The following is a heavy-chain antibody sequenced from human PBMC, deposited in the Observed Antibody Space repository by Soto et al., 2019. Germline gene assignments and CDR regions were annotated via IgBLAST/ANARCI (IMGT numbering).Heavy chain of an antibody. CDR2: IRPDNGHA. CDR3: ARDRSNSDY. J-gene: IGHJ4*02. CDR1: GYTFTNYG. V-gene: IGHV1-18*03. D-gene: IGHD7-27*01. Sequence: QVQLLQSGAEVKKPGASVKVSCKASGYTFTNYGISWVRQATGQGLEWMGWIRPDNGHADYAQKLQGRVTMTADTATSTVYMVLSSLTSYDMSVYYCARDRSNSDYCGQGTLVTVSS.